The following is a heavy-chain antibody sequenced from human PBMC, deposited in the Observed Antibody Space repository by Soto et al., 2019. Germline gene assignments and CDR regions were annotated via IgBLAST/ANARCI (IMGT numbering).Heavy chain of an antibody. CDR2: ISYDESNK. D-gene: IGHD3-16*02. V-gene: IGHV3-30*18. J-gene: IGHJ4*02. Sequence: ESGGGVVQPGRSLRLSCAASGFTFSSYDMHWVRQAPGKGLEWVAVISYDESNKYFSDSVKGRFTISRDNSRNTLYLQMNSLRPEDTAMYYCTKGYYVWGSYRERDYFDYWGQGTLVTVSS. CDR1: GFTFSSYD. CDR3: TKGYYVWGSYRERDYFDY.